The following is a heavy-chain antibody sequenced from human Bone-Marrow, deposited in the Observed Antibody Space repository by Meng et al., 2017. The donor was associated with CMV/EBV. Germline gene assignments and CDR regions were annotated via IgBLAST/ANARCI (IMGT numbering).Heavy chain of an antibody. CDR3: TTGGSSWYPI. D-gene: IGHD6-13*01. Sequence: GESLKISCAASGFTFSSYSMNWVRQAPGKGLEWVGRIKSKTDGGTTDYAAPVKGRVTISRDDSKNTLYLQMNSLKTEDTAVYYCTTGGSSWYPIWGQGTMVTVSS. CDR1: GFTFSSYS. V-gene: IGHV3-15*01. J-gene: IGHJ3*02. CDR2: IKSKTDGGTT.